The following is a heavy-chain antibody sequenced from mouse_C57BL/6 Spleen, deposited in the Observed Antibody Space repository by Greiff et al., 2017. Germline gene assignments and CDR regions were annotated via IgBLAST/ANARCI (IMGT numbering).Heavy chain of an antibody. J-gene: IGHJ3*01. CDR2: IYPGSGST. Sequence: QVQLQQSGAELVKPGASVKMSCKASGYTFTSYWITWVKQRPGQGLEWIGDIYPGSGSTYYNEQFKSKATLTVDTSSSTAYMQLRSLTSEDSAVYYCARSLGSAYGSIFAYRGQGTLGTVSA. CDR1: GYTFTSYW. D-gene: IGHD1-1*01. CDR3: ARSLGSAYGSIFAY. V-gene: IGHV1-55*01.